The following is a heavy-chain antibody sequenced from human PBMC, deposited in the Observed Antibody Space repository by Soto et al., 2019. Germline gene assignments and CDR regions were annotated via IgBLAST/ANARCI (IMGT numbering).Heavy chain of an antibody. J-gene: IGHJ4*02. CDR1: GFTFNSYW. D-gene: IGHD2-15*01. CDR2: INSDGSST. CDR3: ARGDCYGGSXLIY. Sequence: GGSLRLSCAASGFTFNSYWMHWVRQAPGKGLVWVSRINSDGSSTIYADFVKGRFTISRDDAKNTVYLQMNSLSAEDTAVYFCARGDCYGGSXLIYWGQGTLVTVSS. V-gene: IGHV3-74*01.